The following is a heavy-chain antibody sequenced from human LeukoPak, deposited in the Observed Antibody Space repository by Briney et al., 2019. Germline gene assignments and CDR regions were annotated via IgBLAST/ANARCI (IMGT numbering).Heavy chain of an antibody. CDR3: ARGVLPAAMRGVGDAFDI. J-gene: IGHJ3*02. CDR1: GYTFTGYY. Sequence: ASVKVSCKASGYTFTGYYMHWVQQAPGQGLDWMGWINPNSGGTNYAQKFQGWVTMTRDTSISTAYMELSRLRSDDTAVYYCARGVLPAAMRGVGDAFDIWGQGTMVTVSS. V-gene: IGHV1-2*04. CDR2: INPNSGGT. D-gene: IGHD2-2*01.